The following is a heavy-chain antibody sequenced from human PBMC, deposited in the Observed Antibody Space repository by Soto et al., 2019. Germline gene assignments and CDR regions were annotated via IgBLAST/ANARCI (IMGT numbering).Heavy chain of an antibody. CDR2: IRNSGGST. V-gene: IGHV3-23*01. J-gene: IGHJ4*02. CDR1: GFTFSNSA. CDR3: AKDSCSGTSCYLGNFDY. D-gene: IGHD2-15*01. Sequence: PGGSLRLSCAASGFTFSNSAMSWVRQAPGKGLEWVSAIRNSGGSTFYADSVKGRFTISRDNSKNTLYLQMNSLRAEDTAVYYCAKDSCSGTSCYLGNFDYWGQGTLVTVSS.